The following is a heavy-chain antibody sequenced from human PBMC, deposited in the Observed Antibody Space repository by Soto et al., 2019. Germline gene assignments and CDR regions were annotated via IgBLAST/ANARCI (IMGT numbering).Heavy chain of an antibody. V-gene: IGHV1-2*02. Sequence: ASVKVSCKASGYTFTGYYMHWVRQAPGQGLEWMGWINPNSGGTNYAQKFQGRVTMTRDTSISTAYMELSRLRSDDTAVYYCASHYYDSSGYLHLDYWGQGTLVTVSS. CDR3: ASHYYDSSGYLHLDY. CDR1: GYTFTGYY. CDR2: INPNSGGT. D-gene: IGHD3-22*01. J-gene: IGHJ4*02.